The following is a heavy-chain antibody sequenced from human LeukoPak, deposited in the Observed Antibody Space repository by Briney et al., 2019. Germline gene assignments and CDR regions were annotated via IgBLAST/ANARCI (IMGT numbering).Heavy chain of an antibody. CDR3: ARKIPDAAYFDY. CDR1: GYTFTSYS. CDR2: ISGYNGNT. J-gene: IGHJ4*02. V-gene: IGHV1-18*01. D-gene: IGHD2-15*01. Sequence: AASVKVSCKASGYTFTSYSISWVRQAPGQGLEWMGWISGYNGNTNYAQKLQGRVTMTTDTSTSTAYVELRSLRSDDTAVYYCARKIPDAAYFDYWGQGTLVTVSS.